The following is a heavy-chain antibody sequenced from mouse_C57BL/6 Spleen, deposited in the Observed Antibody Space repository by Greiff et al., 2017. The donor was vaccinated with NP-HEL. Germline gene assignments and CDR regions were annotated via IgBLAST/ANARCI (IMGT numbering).Heavy chain of an antibody. CDR3: ARESEAWFAY. CDR1: GYTFTSYW. V-gene: IGHV1-61*01. Sequence: QVQLKQPGAELVRPGSSVKLSCKASGYTFTSYWMDWVKQRPGQGLEWIGNIYPSDSETHYNQKFKDKATLTVDKSSSTAYMQLSSLTSEDSAVYYCARESEAWFAYWGQGTLVTVSA. CDR2: IYPSDSET. J-gene: IGHJ3*01.